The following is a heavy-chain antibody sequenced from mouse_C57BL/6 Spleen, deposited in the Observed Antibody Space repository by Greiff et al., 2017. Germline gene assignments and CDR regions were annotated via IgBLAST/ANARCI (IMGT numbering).Heavy chain of an antibody. Sequence: EVQLQQSVAELVRPGASVKLSCTASGFNIKNTYMHWVKQRPEQGLEWIGRIDPANGNTKYAPKFQGKATITADTSANTAYLQLSIRTSEDTAIYYCARRGYYGSSYGGFDYWGQGTTLTVSS. CDR3: ARRGYYGSSYGGFDY. J-gene: IGHJ2*01. V-gene: IGHV14-3*01. D-gene: IGHD1-1*01. CDR2: IDPANGNT. CDR1: GFNIKNTY.